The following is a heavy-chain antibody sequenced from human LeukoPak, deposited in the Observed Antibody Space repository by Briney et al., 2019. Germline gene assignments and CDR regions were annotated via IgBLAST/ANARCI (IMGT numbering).Heavy chain of an antibody. CDR2: ITPIFGTP. CDR3: ARDSGHPSSFDY. J-gene: IGHJ4*02. CDR1: GGSFSRYS. V-gene: IGHV1-69*01. Sequence: ASVKVSCKASGGSFSRYSISWVRQAPGQGLEWMGGITPIFGTPNYAQKFQGRVKITADASTSTAYMELSRLTSEDTAVYYCARDSGHPSSFDYWGQGTLVTVSS. D-gene: IGHD5-12*01.